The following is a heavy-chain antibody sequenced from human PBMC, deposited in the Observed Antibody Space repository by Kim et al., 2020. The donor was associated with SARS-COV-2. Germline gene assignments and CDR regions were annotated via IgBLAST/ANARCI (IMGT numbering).Heavy chain of an antibody. CDR3: AKDRRYRSAYYFDY. Sequence: ADSVKGRFTISRDNSKNTLYMQMNSLGAEDTAMYYCAKDRRYRSAYYFDYWGQGTLVTVSS. J-gene: IGHJ4*02. V-gene: IGHV3-23*01. D-gene: IGHD5-18*01.